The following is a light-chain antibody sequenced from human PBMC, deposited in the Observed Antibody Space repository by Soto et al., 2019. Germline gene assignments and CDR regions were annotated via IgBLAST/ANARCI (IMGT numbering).Light chain of an antibody. V-gene: IGLV2-14*01. J-gene: IGLJ1*01. Sequence: QSVMPQPAAVSVSRGQSITISCTGTSSDVGGYDYVSWYQLHPGKDPKLMIFEVSNRPSGVSYRFSGSKSGNTASLTISGLQAEDEADYFCSSYAMSTTEIYGIGTKVTV. CDR3: SSYAMSTTEI. CDR1: SSDVGGYDY. CDR2: EVS.